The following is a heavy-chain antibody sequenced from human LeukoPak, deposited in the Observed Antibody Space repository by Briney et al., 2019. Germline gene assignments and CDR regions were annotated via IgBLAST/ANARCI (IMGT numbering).Heavy chain of an antibody. V-gene: IGHV4-28*01. CDR1: GYSISSNHW. D-gene: IGHD3-3*02. CDR2: IFYAGST. Sequence: SETLSLTCAVSGYSISSNHWWGWIRQPPGKGLEWIGYIFYAGSTYYNPSLKSRVTMSVDTSKNQFSLRLSSVTAVDTAVYYCARIGPILGAAWVDYWGQGTLVSVSS. CDR3: ARIGPILGAAWVDY. J-gene: IGHJ4*02.